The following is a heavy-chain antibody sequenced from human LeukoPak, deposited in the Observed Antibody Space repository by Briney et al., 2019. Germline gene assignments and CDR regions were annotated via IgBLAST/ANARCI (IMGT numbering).Heavy chain of an antibody. CDR1: W. CDR3: TTNDAFDI. CDR2: IKTTSDGGPT. J-gene: IGHJ3*02. Sequence: WXSWVRQAPGKGLEWVAQIKTTSDGGPTDYAAPVKGRFTISRDDSENMLYLQMNSLKTEDTAVYYCTTNDAFDIWGQGTMVIVSS. V-gene: IGHV3-15*01.